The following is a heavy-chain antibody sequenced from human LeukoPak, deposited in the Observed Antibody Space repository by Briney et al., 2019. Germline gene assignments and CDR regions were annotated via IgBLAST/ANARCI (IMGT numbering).Heavy chain of an antibody. CDR2: IYTSGST. CDR3: ARETNVFATYSNYGVWTDYYYYGMDV. J-gene: IGHJ6*02. Sequence: SETLSLTCTVSGGSISSYYWSWIRQPAGKGLEWIGRIYTSGSTNYNPSLKSRVTMSVDTSKNQFSLKLSSVTAADTAVYYCARETNVFATYSNYGVWTDYYYYGMDVWGQGTTVTVSS. CDR1: GGSISSYY. V-gene: IGHV4-4*07. D-gene: IGHD4-11*01.